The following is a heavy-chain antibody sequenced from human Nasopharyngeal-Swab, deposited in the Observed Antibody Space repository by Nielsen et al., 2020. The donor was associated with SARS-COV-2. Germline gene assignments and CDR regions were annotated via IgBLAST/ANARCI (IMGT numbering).Heavy chain of an antibody. D-gene: IGHD3-3*01. CDR2: ISSSSSYI. J-gene: IGHJ6*02. V-gene: IGHV3-21*01. CDR3: ARGGLDYDFWSAYFMDV. CDR1: GSTFNNYN. Sequence: GGSLRLSFAASGSTFNNYNFNWVRQAPGKGLEWVSSISSSSSYIYYADSVKGRCTISRDNAKNSLYLQMNSLRAEDTAVYYCARGGLDYDFWSAYFMDVWGQGTTVTVSS.